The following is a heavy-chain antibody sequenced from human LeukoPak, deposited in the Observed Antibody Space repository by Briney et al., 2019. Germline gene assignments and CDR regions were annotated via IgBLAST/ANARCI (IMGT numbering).Heavy chain of an antibody. V-gene: IGHV3-7*01. CDR1: GFALSSHW. D-gene: IGHD3-3*01. Sequence: GGSLRLSCEASGFALSSHWMTWVRQVPGRGPEWVANVNRDGSETYYLDSVKGRFTISKDNAKNSLYLQMNSLRAEDTAVYYCARLTIFGVVRPPMDVWGQGTTVTVSS. J-gene: IGHJ6*02. CDR2: VNRDGSET. CDR3: ARLTIFGVVRPPMDV.